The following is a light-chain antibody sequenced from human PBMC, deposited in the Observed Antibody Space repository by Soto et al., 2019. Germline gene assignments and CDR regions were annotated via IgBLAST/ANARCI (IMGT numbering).Light chain of an antibody. CDR3: QQSYNTHCT. V-gene: IGKV1-39*01. CDR2: GAS. J-gene: IGKJ1*01. Sequence: DIHISQTPSALSASVRDSVTITCRASQSISNYLEWFQQKPGKAPKLLIYGASTLQSGVPSRFSGSGSGTDFTLTISSLQPEDFATSYCQQSYNTHCTSGQGTKEYIK. CDR1: QSISNY.